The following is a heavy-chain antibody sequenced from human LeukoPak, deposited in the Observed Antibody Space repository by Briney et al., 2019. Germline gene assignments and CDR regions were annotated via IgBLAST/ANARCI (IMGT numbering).Heavy chain of an antibody. CDR1: GFTFSSYW. V-gene: IGHV3-74*01. D-gene: IGHD3-3*01. CDR3: ARGARVVPWSWFDP. J-gene: IGHJ5*02. Sequence: GGSLRLSCAASGFTFSSYWMHWVRQASGKGPVWVSRINSDGSSTSYADSVKGRFTISRDNAKNTLYLQMNSLRAEDTAVYYCARGARVVPWSWFDPWGQGTLVAVSS. CDR2: INSDGSST.